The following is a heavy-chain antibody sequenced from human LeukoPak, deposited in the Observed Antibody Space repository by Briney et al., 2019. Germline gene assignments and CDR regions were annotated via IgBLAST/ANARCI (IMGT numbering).Heavy chain of an antibody. V-gene: IGHV1-46*01. D-gene: IGHD6-19*01. Sequence: ASVKVSCRASGYTLTSYYMHWVRQAPGQGLEWMGIINPSGGSTSYAQKFQGRVTMTRDTSTSTVYMELSSLRSEDTAVYYCARDMTDYIAVAGNNWFDPWGQGTLVTVSS. CDR3: ARDMTDYIAVAGNNWFDP. J-gene: IGHJ5*02. CDR2: INPSGGST. CDR1: GYTLTSYY.